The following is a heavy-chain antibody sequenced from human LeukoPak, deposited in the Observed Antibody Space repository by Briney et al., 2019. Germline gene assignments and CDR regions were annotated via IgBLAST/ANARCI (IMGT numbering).Heavy chain of an antibody. CDR3: ASHYYGSGSYLYGMDV. V-gene: IGHV1-8*02. J-gene: IGHJ6*02. CDR2: MNPNSGNT. Sequence: ASVKVSCKASGYTFTGYYMHWVRQATGQGLEWMGWMNPNSGNTGYAQKFQGRVTMTRNTSISTAYMELSSLRSEDTAVYYCASHYYGSGSYLYGMDVWGQGTTVTVSS. CDR1: GYTFTGYY. D-gene: IGHD3-10*01.